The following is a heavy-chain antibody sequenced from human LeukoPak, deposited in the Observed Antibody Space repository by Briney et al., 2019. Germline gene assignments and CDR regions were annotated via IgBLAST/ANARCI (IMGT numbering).Heavy chain of an antibody. CDR2: IYYSGST. CDR1: GGSISSYY. J-gene: IGHJ4*02. Sequence: SETLSLTCTVSGGSISSYYWSWIRQPPGKGLEWIGYIYYSGSTYYNPSLKSRVTISVDTSKNQFSLKLSSVTAADTAVYYCARHEGARGGSGSRFWYFDYWGQGTLVTVSS. V-gene: IGHV4-59*08. D-gene: IGHD3-10*01. CDR3: ARHEGARGGSGSRFWYFDY.